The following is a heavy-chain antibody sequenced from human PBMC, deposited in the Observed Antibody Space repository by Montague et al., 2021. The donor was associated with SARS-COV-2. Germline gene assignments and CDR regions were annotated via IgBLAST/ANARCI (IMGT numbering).Heavy chain of an antibody. CDR2: IYHSGST. J-gene: IGHJ6*02. D-gene: IGHD6-19*01. Sequence: SETLSLTCAVSGSSISSSNWWSWVRQPPGKGLEWIGEIYHSGSTXXNPSLKSRVTISVDKSKNQFSLKLSSVTAADTAVYYCARWDSSGWFGRSYYGMDVWGQGTTVTVSS. CDR3: ARWDSSGWFGRSYYGMDV. V-gene: IGHV4-4*02. CDR1: GSSISSSNW.